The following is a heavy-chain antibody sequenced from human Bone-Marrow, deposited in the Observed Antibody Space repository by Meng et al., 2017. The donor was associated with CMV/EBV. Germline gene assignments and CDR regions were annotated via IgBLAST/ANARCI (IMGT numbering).Heavy chain of an antibody. CDR2: IYYSGST. V-gene: IGHV4-39*01. CDR3: ARQDLRPSMVVNPPGAFDI. J-gene: IGHJ3*02. CDR1: GGSISSSSYY. Sequence: AETLSLSCTVSGGSISSSSYYWGWIRQPPGKGLEWIGSIYYSGSTYYNPSLKSRVTISVDTSKNQFPLKLSSVTAADAAVYYCARQDLRPSMVVNPPGAFDIWGQGTMVTVSS. D-gene: IGHD4-23*01.